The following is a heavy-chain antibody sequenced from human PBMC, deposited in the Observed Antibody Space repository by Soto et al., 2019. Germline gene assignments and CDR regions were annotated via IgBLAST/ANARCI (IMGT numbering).Heavy chain of an antibody. D-gene: IGHD3-3*01. V-gene: IGHV3-23*01. J-gene: IGHJ6*02. CDR3: AKIPTYYDFWSGYLGYYYGMDV. CDR1: GFTFSSYA. CDR2: ISGSGGST. Sequence: GGSLRLSCAASGFTFSSYAMSWVRQAPGKGLEWVSAISGSGGSTYYADSVKGRFTISRDNSKNTLYLQMNSLRAEDTAVYYCAKIPTYYDFWSGYLGYYYGMDVWGQGTTVTVSS.